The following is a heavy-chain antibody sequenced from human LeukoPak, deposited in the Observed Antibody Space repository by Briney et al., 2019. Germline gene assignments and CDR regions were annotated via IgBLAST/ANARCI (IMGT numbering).Heavy chain of an antibody. V-gene: IGHV1-3*04. CDR1: GYTFTTYT. CDR3: AREPPVAGDHYYAMDV. Sequence: GASVKVSCKASGYTFTTYTLHWVRQAPGQRLEWMGWINTGNGNTKYSQIFQDRVAITTNTSASTAFMELINLISDDTAVYYCAREPPVAGDHYYAMDVWGQGTTVTVSS. CDR2: INTGNGNT. J-gene: IGHJ6*02. D-gene: IGHD6-19*01.